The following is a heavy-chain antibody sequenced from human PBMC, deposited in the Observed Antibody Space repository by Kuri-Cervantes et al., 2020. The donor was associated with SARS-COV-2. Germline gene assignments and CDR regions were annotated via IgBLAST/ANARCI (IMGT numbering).Heavy chain of an antibody. Sequence: GGSLRLSCAASGFTFSSYWMSWVRQAPGKGLEWVANIKQDGSEKYYVDSVKGRFTISRDNAKNSLYLQMNSLRAEDTAVYYCARDLGGYGAQGGYWGQGTLVTVSS. CDR1: GFTFSSYW. CDR3: ARDLGGYGAQGGY. J-gene: IGHJ4*02. V-gene: IGHV3-7*01. CDR2: IKQDGSEK. D-gene: IGHD4-17*01.